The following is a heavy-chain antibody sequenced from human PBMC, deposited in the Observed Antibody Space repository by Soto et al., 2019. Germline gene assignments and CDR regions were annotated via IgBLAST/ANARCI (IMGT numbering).Heavy chain of an antibody. J-gene: IGHJ5*02. V-gene: IGHV4-59*08. CDR1: GDSFSNYY. CDR3: ARHSNTDYPLGWLDP. CDR2: IFYSGST. Sequence: PSETLSLTCTVSGDSFSNYYWSWILQPPGKGLEWIGYIFYSGSTNYNPSLKSRVTISVDASKSQFSLKLSSVTAADTAVYYCARHSNTDYPLGWLDPWGQGTLVTVSS. D-gene: IGHD3-16*01.